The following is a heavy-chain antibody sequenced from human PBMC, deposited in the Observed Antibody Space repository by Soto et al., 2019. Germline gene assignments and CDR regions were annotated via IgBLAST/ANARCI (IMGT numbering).Heavy chain of an antibody. V-gene: IGHV3-23*01. CDR1: GFTFSSYA. D-gene: IGHD6-13*01. J-gene: IGHJ6*02. CDR2: ISGRGGST. Sequence: EVQLLESGGGLVQPGGSLRLSCAASGFTFSSYAMSWVRQAPGKGLEWVSAISGRGGSTYYADSVKGRFTISRDNSKNTLYLQMNSLRAEDTAVYYCAKGSSSGTSGYYGMDVWGQGTTVTVSS. CDR3: AKGSSSGTSGYYGMDV.